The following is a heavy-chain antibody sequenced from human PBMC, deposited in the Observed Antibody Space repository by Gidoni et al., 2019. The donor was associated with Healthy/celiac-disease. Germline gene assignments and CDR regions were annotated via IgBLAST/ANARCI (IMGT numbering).Heavy chain of an antibody. Sequence: QAPGKGLEWVAVIWYDGSNKYYADSVKGRFTISRDNSKNTLYLQMNSLRAEDTAVYYCARDGSDCRSTSCAPSPYYYYYYMDVWGKGTTVTVSS. D-gene: IGHD2-2*01. CDR3: ARDGSDCRSTSCAPSPYYYYYYMDV. J-gene: IGHJ6*03. V-gene: IGHV3-33*01. CDR2: IWYDGSNK.